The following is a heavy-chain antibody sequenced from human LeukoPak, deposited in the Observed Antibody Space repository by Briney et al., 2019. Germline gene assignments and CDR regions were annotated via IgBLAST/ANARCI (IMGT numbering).Heavy chain of an antibody. CDR2: IYPGDSDT. Sequence: GESLKIPFKGSGYSFTSYWIGWVRQMPGKGLEWMGIIYPGDSDTRYSPSFQGQVTISADKSISTAYLQWSSLKASDTAMYYCARQRFTMRAYAGNWFDPWGQGTLVTVSS. CDR3: ARQRFTMRAYAGNWFDP. J-gene: IGHJ5*02. D-gene: IGHD3-10*01. CDR1: GYSFTSYW. V-gene: IGHV5-51*01.